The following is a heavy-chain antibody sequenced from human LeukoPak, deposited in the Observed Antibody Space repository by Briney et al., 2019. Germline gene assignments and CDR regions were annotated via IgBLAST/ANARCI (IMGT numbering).Heavy chain of an antibody. Sequence: GGSLRLSCAASGFTVSSNYMSWVRQAPGKGLEWVSVIYSGGSTYYADSVKGRFTISRDNSKNTLYLQMNSLRAEDTAVYYCARDKDYYDSSGYYDYWGQGTLVTDSS. CDR3: ARDKDYYDSSGYYDY. CDR2: IYSGGST. V-gene: IGHV3-66*01. D-gene: IGHD3-22*01. J-gene: IGHJ4*02. CDR1: GFTVSSNY.